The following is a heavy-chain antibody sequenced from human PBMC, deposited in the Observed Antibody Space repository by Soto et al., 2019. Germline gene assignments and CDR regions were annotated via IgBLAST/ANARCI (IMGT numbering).Heavy chain of an antibody. CDR2: INPNSGGT. Sequence: ASVKVSCKASGYTFSGYYIHWLRQAPGQGLEWMGWINPNSGGTNYAQKFQGRVTVTRDTPTSTASMELSRLTSDDTAVYYCARSLTEGYCTITGCYTRPLYGMDVWGQGTTVTVSS. V-gene: IGHV1-2*02. CDR3: ARSLTEGYCTITGCYTRPLYGMDV. D-gene: IGHD2-2*02. J-gene: IGHJ6*02. CDR1: GYTFSGYY.